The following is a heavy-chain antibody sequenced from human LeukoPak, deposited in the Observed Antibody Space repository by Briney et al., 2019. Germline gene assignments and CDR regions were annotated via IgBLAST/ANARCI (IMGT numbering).Heavy chain of an antibody. J-gene: IGHJ5*02. CDR3: ARVGYSSGWYWFDP. CDR1: GGSISSNSYY. D-gene: IGHD6-19*01. V-gene: IGHV4-39*07. CDR2: IYYSGST. Sequence: SETLSLTCAVSGGSISSNSYYWGWIRQPPGKGLEWIGSIYYSGSTYYNPSLKSRVTISVDTSKNQFSLKLSSVTAADTAVYYCARVGYSSGWYWFDPWGQGTLVTVSS.